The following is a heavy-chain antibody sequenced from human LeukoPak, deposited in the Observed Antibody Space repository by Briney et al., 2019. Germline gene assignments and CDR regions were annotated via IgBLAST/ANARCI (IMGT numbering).Heavy chain of an antibody. D-gene: IGHD4-17*01. CDR2: IYYSGST. CDR3: ARGINYGDFDY. Sequence: PSETLSLTCTVSGGSISSYYWSWIRQPPGKGLEWIGYIYYSGSTNYNPSLKSRVTISVDTSKNQFSLKLSSVTAADTAVYYCARGINYGDFDYWGQGTLVTVSS. J-gene: IGHJ4*02. CDR1: GGSISSYY. V-gene: IGHV4-59*01.